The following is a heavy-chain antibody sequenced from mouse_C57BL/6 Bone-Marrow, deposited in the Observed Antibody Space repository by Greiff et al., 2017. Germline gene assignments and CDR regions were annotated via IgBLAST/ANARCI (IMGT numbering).Heavy chain of an antibody. Sequence: QEQLKQPGAELVMPGASVKLSCKASGYTFTSYWMHWVKQRPGQGLEWIGEIDPSDSYTNYNQKFKGKSTLTVDKSSSTAYMLLSSLTSEDSAVYYCAREEIYYDYGFAYWGQGTLVTVSA. CDR3: AREEIYYDYGFAY. CDR2: IDPSDSYT. J-gene: IGHJ3*01. V-gene: IGHV1-69*01. D-gene: IGHD2-4*01. CDR1: GYTFTSYW.